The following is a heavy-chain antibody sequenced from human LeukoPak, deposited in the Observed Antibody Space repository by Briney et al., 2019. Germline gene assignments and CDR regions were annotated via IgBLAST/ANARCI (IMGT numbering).Heavy chain of an antibody. V-gene: IGHV3-48*03. CDR3: AGAHDYGSGSYFDY. CDR1: GFTFNSYA. D-gene: IGHD3-10*01. Sequence: GGSLRLSCAVSGFTFNSYAMNWVRQAPGKGLEWVSYISSSGSTIYYADSVKGRFTISRDNAKNSLYLQMNSLRAEDTAVYYCAGAHDYGSGSYFDYWGQGTLVTVSS. CDR2: ISSSGSTI. J-gene: IGHJ4*02.